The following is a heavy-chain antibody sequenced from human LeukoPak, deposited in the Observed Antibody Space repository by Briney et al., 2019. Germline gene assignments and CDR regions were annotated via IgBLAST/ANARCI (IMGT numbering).Heavy chain of an antibody. CDR2: ISAYNGNT. J-gene: IGHJ4*02. V-gene: IGHV1-18*01. CDR3: ARGGERITIFGVVITHNAY. Sequence: ASVTVSFTSAVSTFTIYGNSWVRQAPGQGLEWMGWISAYNGNTNYAQKLQGRGTMTTDTSTSTAYMELRSLRSDDTAVYYCARGGERITIFGVVITHNAYWGQGTLVTVSS. D-gene: IGHD3-3*01. CDR1: VSTFTIYG.